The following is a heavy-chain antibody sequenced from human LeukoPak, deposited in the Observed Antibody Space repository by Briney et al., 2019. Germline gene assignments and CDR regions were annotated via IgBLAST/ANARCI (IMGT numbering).Heavy chain of an antibody. Sequence: SVKVSCKASGGTFSNYAISWVRQAPGQGLEWMGRIIPMFGTANYAQKFQGRVTITADESTSTAYMELSSLRSEDTAVYYCARDRSDGYGDCGNSFDYWGQGTLVTVSS. J-gene: IGHJ4*02. CDR2: IIPMFGTA. CDR1: GGTFSNYA. V-gene: IGHV1-69*13. CDR3: ARDRSDGYGDCGNSFDY. D-gene: IGHD4-17*01.